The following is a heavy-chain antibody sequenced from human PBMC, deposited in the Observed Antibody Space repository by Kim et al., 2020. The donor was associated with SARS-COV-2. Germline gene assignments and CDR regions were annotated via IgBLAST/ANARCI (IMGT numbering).Heavy chain of an antibody. J-gene: IGHJ3*01. CDR1: GFIFRSYS. Sequence: GGSLRLSCAASGFIFRSYSMNWVREAPGKGLEWVSSVDTTSTYIYYADSVKGRFTISRDNARNSLFLQMSSLRADDTAVYYCARARRELSFPSDAFDVWGQGTMVTVSS. D-gene: IGHD3-16*02. CDR2: VDTTSTYI. V-gene: IGHV3-21*04. CDR3: ARARRELSFPSDAFDV.